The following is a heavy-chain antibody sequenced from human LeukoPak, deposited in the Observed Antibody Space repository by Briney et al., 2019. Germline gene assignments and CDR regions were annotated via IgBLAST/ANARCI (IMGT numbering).Heavy chain of an antibody. CDR1: GFTFSNYA. CDR3: ARVFGRLAVAGNFDY. V-gene: IGHV3-66*01. CDR2: IYSGGST. D-gene: IGHD6-19*01. Sequence: GGSLRLSCAASGFTFSNYAMNWVRQAPGKGLEWASIIYSGGSTYYADSVKGRFTISRDNSKNTLHLQMNSLRAEDTAVYYCARVFGRLAVAGNFDYWGQGTLVTVSS. J-gene: IGHJ4*02.